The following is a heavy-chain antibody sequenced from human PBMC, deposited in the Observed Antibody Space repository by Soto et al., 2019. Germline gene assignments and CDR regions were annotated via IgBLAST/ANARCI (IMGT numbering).Heavy chain of an antibody. CDR3: ARDPGTGYYDSSGYYYD. CDR2: INSDGSST. V-gene: IGHV3-74*01. D-gene: IGHD3-22*01. J-gene: IGHJ4*02. CDR1: GFTFSNAW. Sequence: GGSLRLSCAASGFTFSNAWMNWVRQAPGKGLEWVGRINSDGSSTSYEDSVKGRFTISRDNAKNTLYLQMNSLRAEDTAVYYCARDPGTGYYDSSGYYYDWGQGTLVTVSS.